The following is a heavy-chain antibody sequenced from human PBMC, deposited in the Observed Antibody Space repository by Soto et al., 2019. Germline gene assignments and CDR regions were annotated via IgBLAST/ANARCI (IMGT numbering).Heavy chain of an antibody. Sequence: GSLRLSCTASGFSFSSYTMNWVRQAPGKGLQWVASITNRGTHTYSADSVKGRFTISRDNDKNSLYLQMNNLRAEDTATYYCARAHEVAWFDSWGLGTLVTVSS. J-gene: IGHJ5*01. CDR2: ITNRGTHT. D-gene: IGHD2-15*01. CDR1: GFSFSSYT. CDR3: ARAHEVAWFDS. V-gene: IGHV3-21*06.